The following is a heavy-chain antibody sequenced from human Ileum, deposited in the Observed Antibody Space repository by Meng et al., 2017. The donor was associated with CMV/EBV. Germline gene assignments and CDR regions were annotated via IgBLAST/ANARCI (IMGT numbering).Heavy chain of an antibody. CDR3: ARASYYDSSYFDN. D-gene: IGHD3-22*01. J-gene: IGHJ4*02. V-gene: IGHV4-30-4*08. CDR1: GASISSSDYY. Sequence: VQLQEPGPGLVKPSQTLSLTCPVSGASISSSDYYWSWIRQPPGKGLEWIGYIHYSGSTYYNPSLKGRVTISEDTSKNQFSLKLNSVTAADTAVYYCARASYYDSSYFDNWGQGTLVTVSS. CDR2: IHYSGST.